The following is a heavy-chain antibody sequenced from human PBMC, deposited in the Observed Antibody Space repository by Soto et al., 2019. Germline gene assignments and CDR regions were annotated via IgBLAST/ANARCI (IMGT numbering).Heavy chain of an antibody. CDR2: INPNSGGT. CDR3: ARDLKRITIFGVVPTRFCYGMDV. D-gene: IGHD3-3*01. V-gene: IGHV1-2*04. CDR1: GYTFTGYY. Sequence: ASVKVSCKAAGYTFTGYYMHWVRQAPGQGLEWMGWINPNSGGTNYAQKFQGWVTMTRDTSISTAYMELSRLRSDDTAVYYCARDLKRITIFGVVPTRFCYGMDVWGQGTTVTVS. J-gene: IGHJ6*02.